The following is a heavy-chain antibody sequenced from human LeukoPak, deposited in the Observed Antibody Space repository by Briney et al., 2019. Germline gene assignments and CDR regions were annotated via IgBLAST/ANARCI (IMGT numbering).Heavy chain of an antibody. D-gene: IGHD1-26*01. V-gene: IGHV3-23*01. CDR1: GFMFSTYA. Sequence: PGGSLRLSCVTSGFMFSTYAMSWVRQAPGKGLEWVSIISGSGERTYYADSVKGRFTVSRDNSKKTLYLQMKSLRAEDTAVYYCVSQSYSGSDNYYFHYWGQGTLVAVSS. CDR3: VSQSYSGSDNYYFHY. CDR2: ISGSGERT. J-gene: IGHJ4*02.